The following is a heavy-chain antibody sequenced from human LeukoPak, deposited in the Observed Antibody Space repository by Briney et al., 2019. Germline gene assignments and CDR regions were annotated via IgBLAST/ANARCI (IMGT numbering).Heavy chain of an antibody. CDR1: GFTFSSYG. CDR3: ARDRVGATDYFDY. D-gene: IGHD1-26*01. V-gene: IGHV3-33*01. CDR2: IWYDGSNK. Sequence: PGGSLRLSCAASGFTFSSYGMHWVRQAPGKGLEWVAVIWYDGSNKYYADSVKGRFTISRDNSKNTLYLQMNSLRAEDTAVYYCARDRVGATDYFDYWGQGTLGTVSS. J-gene: IGHJ4*02.